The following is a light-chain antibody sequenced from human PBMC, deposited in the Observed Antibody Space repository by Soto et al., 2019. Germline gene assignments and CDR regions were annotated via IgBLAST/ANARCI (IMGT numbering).Light chain of an antibody. V-gene: IGKV1-5*03. Sequence: DIQMTQSPSTLSASEGDRVTISCRASQTVINWLAWYQQKPGTAPKLLIFEASILETGVPSRFSGGGSGTDFTLTISSLQPEDFATYYCQQYRDYPWTFGQGTKVDI. CDR1: QTVINW. CDR2: EAS. J-gene: IGKJ1*01. CDR3: QQYRDYPWT.